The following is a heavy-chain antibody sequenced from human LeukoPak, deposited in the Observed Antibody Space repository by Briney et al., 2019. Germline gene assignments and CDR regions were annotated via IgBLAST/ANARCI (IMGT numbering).Heavy chain of an antibody. Sequence: SETLSLTCTVSGGSISSYYWSWIRQPPGKGLEWIGYIYYSGSTNYNPSLKSRVTISVDTSKNQFSLKLSSVTAADTAVYYCAREAVAGPIDAFDIWGQGTMVTVSS. V-gene: IGHV4-59*01. J-gene: IGHJ3*02. CDR1: GGSISSYY. CDR3: AREAVAGPIDAFDI. D-gene: IGHD6-19*01. CDR2: IYYSGST.